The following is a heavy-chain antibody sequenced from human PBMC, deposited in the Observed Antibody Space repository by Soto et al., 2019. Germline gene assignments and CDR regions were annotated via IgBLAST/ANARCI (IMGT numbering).Heavy chain of an antibody. CDR2: IYYSGCT. D-gene: IGHD2-21*02. CDR1: GGSISSGGYY. CDR3: ARGPFRVECGGDCYRPTCCDY. J-gene: IGHJ4*02. V-gene: IGHV4-31*03. Sequence: QGQLQESGPGLVKPSQTLSLTCTVSGGSISSGGYYWSWIRQHPGKGLEWIGCIYYSGCTYYNPSLRRRVIRSVDTSKNQCPLKLSSVTAEDTAVYYCARGPFRVECGGDCYRPTCCDYWGQGTLVTVSS.